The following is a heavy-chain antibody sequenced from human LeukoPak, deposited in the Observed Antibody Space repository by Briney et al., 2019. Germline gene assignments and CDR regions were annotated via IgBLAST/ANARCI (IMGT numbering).Heavy chain of an antibody. CDR1: GGSISSSNYY. Sequence: SETLSLTCTVSGGSISSSNYYWGWIRQPPGKGLEWIGSIYYSGSTYYSPSLKSRVTISVDTSKNQFSLKLSSVTAADTAVYYCARGVARSSKFHFSYYFDYWGQGTLVTVSS. CDR3: ARGVARSSKFHFSYYFDY. V-gene: IGHV4-39*07. J-gene: IGHJ4*02. D-gene: IGHD6-6*01. CDR2: IYYSGST.